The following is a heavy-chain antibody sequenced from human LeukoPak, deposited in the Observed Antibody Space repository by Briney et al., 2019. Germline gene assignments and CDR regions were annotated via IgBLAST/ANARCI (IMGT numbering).Heavy chain of an antibody. CDR3: ARGTRYYYDSSGYYFFDY. Sequence: SETLSLTCAVYGGSFSGYYWSWIRQPPGKGLEWIGEINHSGSTNYNPSLKSRVTISVDTSKNQFSLKLSSVTAAATAVYYCARGTRYYYDSSGYYFFDYWGQGTLVTVSS. V-gene: IGHV4-34*01. CDR1: GGSFSGYY. J-gene: IGHJ4*02. D-gene: IGHD3-22*01. CDR2: INHSGST.